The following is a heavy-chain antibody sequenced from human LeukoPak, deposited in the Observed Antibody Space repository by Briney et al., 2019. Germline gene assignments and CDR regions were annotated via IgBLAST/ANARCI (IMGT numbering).Heavy chain of an antibody. Sequence: GGSLRLSCAASGFTFSSYAMSWVRQAPGKGLEWVSAISGSGGSTYYADSVKGRFTISRDNAKNSLYLQMNSLRAEDTALYYCARDFVMVRGGGAFDIWGQGTMVTVPS. J-gene: IGHJ3*02. CDR1: GFTFSSYA. D-gene: IGHD3-10*01. V-gene: IGHV3-23*01. CDR3: ARDFVMVRGGGAFDI. CDR2: ISGSGGST.